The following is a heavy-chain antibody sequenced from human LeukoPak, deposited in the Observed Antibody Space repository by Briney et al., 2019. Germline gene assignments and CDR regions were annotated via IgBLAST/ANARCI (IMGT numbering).Heavy chain of an antibody. CDR2: VSGSGDRT. J-gene: IGHJ6*03. V-gene: IGHV3-23*01. Sequence: GGSLRLSCAASGFTFSSYSMNWVRQAPGKGLEWVSGVSGSGDRTYFADSVKGRFTISRDNSKNTLYLQMNSLRAEDTAVYYCAKTPGYYEAYYMDVWGKGTTVTVSS. D-gene: IGHD3-3*01. CDR3: AKTPGYYEAYYMDV. CDR1: GFTFSSYS.